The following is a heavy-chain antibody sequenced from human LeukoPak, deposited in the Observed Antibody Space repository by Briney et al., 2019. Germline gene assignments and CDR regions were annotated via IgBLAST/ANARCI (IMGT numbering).Heavy chain of an antibody. V-gene: IGHV3-23*01. CDR2: FSASGGST. CDR1: GFTFSSYS. J-gene: IGHJ6*02. Sequence: GGSLRLSCAASGFTFSSYSMNWVRQAPGKGLEWVSVFSASGGSTYYADSVKGRFTISRDNSKNTLYLQMNSLRAEDTAVYYCAKGGRVTRYGVDVWGQGTTVTVSS. CDR3: AKGGRVTRYGVDV. D-gene: IGHD4-11*01.